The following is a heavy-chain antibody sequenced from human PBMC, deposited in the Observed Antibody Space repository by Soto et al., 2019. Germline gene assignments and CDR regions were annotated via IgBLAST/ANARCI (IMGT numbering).Heavy chain of an antibody. CDR1: GGSIRSYY. CDR3: AREGASRFGMDV. CDR2: IYTSGST. Sequence: PSETLTLTCNGSGGSIRSYYWSWVRQPAGKPLEWIGRIYTSGSTNYNPSLKSRVSMSVDTSKNQFSLEVTSVTAADTAVYYCAREGASRFGMDVWGQGTTVTVSS. V-gene: IGHV4-4*07. J-gene: IGHJ6*02. D-gene: IGHD1-26*01.